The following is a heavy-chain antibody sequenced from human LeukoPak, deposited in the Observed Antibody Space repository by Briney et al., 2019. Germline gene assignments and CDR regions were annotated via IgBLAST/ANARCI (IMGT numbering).Heavy chain of an antibody. Sequence: DSLKGRFTISRDNAKSSLSLQMNSLRAEDTAVYYCATTYSSSSGMDVWGQGTTVTVSS. D-gene: IGHD6-6*01. CDR3: ATTYSSSSGMDV. J-gene: IGHJ6*02. V-gene: IGHV3-21*06.